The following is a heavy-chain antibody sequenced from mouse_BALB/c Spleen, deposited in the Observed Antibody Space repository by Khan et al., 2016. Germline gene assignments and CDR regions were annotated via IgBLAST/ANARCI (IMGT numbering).Heavy chain of an antibody. CDR3: ARYDYGGAPWFAY. CDR1: GFSITSDYS. Sequence: EVQLQESGPDLVKPSQSLSLTCTVTGFSITSDYSWHWIRQFPGNKLEWMGYIHYSGSTNYNPSLKSRISITRDTSKNQFFLQLNSVTTEDTATFYCARYDYGGAPWFAYWGQGTLVTVSA. J-gene: IGHJ3*01. D-gene: IGHD1-1*01. CDR2: IHYSGST. V-gene: IGHV3-1*02.